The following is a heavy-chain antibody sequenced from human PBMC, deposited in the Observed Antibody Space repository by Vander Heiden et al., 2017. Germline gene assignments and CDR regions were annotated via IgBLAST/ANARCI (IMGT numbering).Heavy chain of an antibody. V-gene: IGHV3-9*01. CDR1: GFPFDDYV. J-gene: IGHJ4*02. D-gene: IGHD3-16*01. CDR2: ISWNNVNI. CDR3: AKGGEVMYYFDY. Sequence: EVQLVESGGGLVQPGRSLRLSCAASGFPFDDYVMYWVRQGPGKGLEWVSGISWNNVNIGYADSVKGRFTISRDNARNSLYLQMNSLRAEDTAVYYCAKGGEVMYYFDYWGQGTLVTVSS.